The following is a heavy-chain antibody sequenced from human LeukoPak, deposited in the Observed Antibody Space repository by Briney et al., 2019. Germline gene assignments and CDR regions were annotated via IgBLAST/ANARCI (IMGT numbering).Heavy chain of an antibody. J-gene: IGHJ5*02. CDR1: GGTFSSYA. CDR3: ARDLDYGDPP. CDR2: IIPIFGTA. Sequence: SSVKVSCKASGGTFSSYAISWVRQAPGQGLEWMGGIIPIFGTANYAQKFQGRVTITADKSTSTACMELSSLRSEDTAVYYCARDLDYGDPPWGQGTLVTVSS. D-gene: IGHD4-17*01. V-gene: IGHV1-69*06.